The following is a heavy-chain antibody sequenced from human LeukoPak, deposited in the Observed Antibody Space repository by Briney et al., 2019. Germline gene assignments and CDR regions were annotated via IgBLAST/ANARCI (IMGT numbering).Heavy chain of an antibody. J-gene: IGHJ4*02. CDR2: IYHSGST. CDR1: GGSISSGGYY. D-gene: IGHD6-19*01. V-gene: IGHV4-30-2*02. CDR3: ARDSSGWFGHFGY. Sequence: SETLSLTCTVSGGSISSGGYYWSWIRQPPGKGLEWIGYIYHSGSTYYNPSLKSRVTISVDTSKNQFSLKLSSVTAADTAVYYCARDSSGWFGHFGYWGQGTLVTVSS.